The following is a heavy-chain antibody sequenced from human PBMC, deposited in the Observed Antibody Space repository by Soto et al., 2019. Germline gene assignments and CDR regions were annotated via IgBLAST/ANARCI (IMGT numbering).Heavy chain of an antibody. J-gene: IGHJ4*02. CDR3: VHRLVNPDKLGN. Sequence: QITLKESGPTVVKPTQTLTLTCSFSGFSLTTNGVSVGWIRQPPGKALEWLAFIYWDDDVRYSPSLKNRLTITKNTCKYKLHLTITNMAQEDTRTYYCVHRLVNPDKLGNRGQGT. D-gene: IGHD3-22*01. V-gene: IGHV2-5*02. CDR2: IYWDDDV. CDR1: GFSLTTNGVS.